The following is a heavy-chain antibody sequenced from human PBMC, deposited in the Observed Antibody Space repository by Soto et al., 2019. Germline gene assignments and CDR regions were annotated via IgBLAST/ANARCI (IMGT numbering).Heavy chain of an antibody. V-gene: IGHV3-7*03. J-gene: IGHJ6*02. Sequence: GGSLGLSCEFSGFTHSMDSMTWFRQSPGEGLEWVAKIPQDGSDGHYLDSVKGRFTISRDNAKNSVYLQMNSLRADDTAVYYCARDHLILPAHDFFYGSDVWGQGDKVTVSS. CDR3: ARDHLILPAHDFFYGSDV. CDR1: GFTHSMDS. D-gene: IGHD2-21*02. CDR2: IPQDGSDG.